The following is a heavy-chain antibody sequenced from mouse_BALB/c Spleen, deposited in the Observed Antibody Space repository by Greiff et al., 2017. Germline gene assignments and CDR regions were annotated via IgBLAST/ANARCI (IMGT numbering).Heavy chain of an antibody. D-gene: IGHD1-1*01. J-gene: IGHJ3*01. CDR2: ISSGGSYT. Sequence: EVQLVESGGGLVKPGGSLKLSCAASGFTFSSYAMSWVRQSPEKRLEWVAEISSGGSYTYYPDTVTGRFTISRDNAKNTLYLEMSSLRSEDTAMYYCARASYYGSSIFAYWGQGTLVTVSA. CDR1: GFTFSSYA. CDR3: ARASYYGSSIFAY. V-gene: IGHV5-9-4*01.